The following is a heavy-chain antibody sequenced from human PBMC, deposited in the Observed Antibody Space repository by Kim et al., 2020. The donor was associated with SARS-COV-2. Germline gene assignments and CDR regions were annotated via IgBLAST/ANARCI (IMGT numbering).Heavy chain of an antibody. V-gene: IGHV3-23*01. Sequence: GGSLRLSCAASGFTFSSYAMSWVRQAPDKGLEWVSGMSASGVNTHYADSVKGRFTISRDNSRSTLYLQMKSLRAEDTALYYCVKDSWGIAVGGTGDHWGQGTLVTVSS. CDR2: MSASGVNT. J-gene: IGHJ4*02. CDR1: GFTFSSYA. CDR3: VKDSWGIAVGGTGDH. D-gene: IGHD6-19*01.